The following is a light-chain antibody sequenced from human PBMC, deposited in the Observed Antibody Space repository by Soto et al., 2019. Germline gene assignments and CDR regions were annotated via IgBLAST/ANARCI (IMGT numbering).Light chain of an antibody. J-gene: IGKJ1*01. Sequence: DIQMPQSPSSLSASVGDRVTITCRASQSISSYLNWYQQKPGKAPKLLIYAASSLQSGVPSRFSGSGSGTEFTLTISSLQPDDSATYYCQQYNSYRAFGQGTKVDI. CDR1: QSISSY. CDR2: AAS. V-gene: IGKV1-39*01. CDR3: QQYNSYRA.